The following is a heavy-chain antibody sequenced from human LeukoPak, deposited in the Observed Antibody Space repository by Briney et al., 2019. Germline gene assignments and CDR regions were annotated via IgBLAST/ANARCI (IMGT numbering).Heavy chain of an antibody. V-gene: IGHV3-53*05. CDR3: AKGAVTDFFDY. Sequence: PGGSLRLSCAASGFTVSSNYMSWVRQAPGKGLEWVSVIYSGGSTYYADSVKGRFTISRDNSKNTLYLQMNGLRAEDTAVYYCAKGAVTDFFDYWGQGTLVTVSS. J-gene: IGHJ4*02. CDR1: GFTVSSNY. D-gene: IGHD4-11*01. CDR2: IYSGGST.